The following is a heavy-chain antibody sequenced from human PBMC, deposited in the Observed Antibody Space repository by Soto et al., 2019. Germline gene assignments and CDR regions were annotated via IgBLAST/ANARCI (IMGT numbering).Heavy chain of an antibody. CDR1: GFTFSSYS. CDR3: ARAHYDYIWGSPILFDF. J-gene: IGHJ4*02. CDR2: ISSSSSTI. Sequence: GGSLRLSCAASGFTFSSYSMNWVRQAPGKGLEWVSYISSSSSTIYYADSVKGRFTISRDNAKNSLYLQMNSLRAEDTAVYYSARAHYDYIWGSPILFDFWGQGTLVTVSS. D-gene: IGHD3-16*01. V-gene: IGHV3-48*01.